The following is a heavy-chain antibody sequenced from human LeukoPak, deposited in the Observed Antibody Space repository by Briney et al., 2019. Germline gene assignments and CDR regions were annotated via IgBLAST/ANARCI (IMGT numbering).Heavy chain of an antibody. D-gene: IGHD6-13*01. V-gene: IGHV3-48*01. CDR1: GFTFSRFG. CDR2: ISRSGTTI. Sequence: GGSLRLSCAASGFTFSRFGMSWVRQGPGKGLEWVSYISRSGTTIYYADSVKGRFTISRDNAKNSLYLQMNSLRAEDTAVYYCAKRYSSSWFDAFDIWGQGTMVTVSS. J-gene: IGHJ3*02. CDR3: AKRYSSSWFDAFDI.